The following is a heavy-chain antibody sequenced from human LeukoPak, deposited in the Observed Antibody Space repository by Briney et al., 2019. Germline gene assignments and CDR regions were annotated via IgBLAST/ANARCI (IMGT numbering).Heavy chain of an antibody. Sequence: GSATVSCKASGYTFTSYDINWVRQAPGQGVEWMGWMNPNSGNTVYAQKFQGRVTITRNTSIGTAYMELSSLRSEDTAVYYCARGGGSGSYYLWYYYMDVWGKGTTVTVSS. CDR3: ARGGGSGSYYLWYYYMDV. CDR1: GYTFTSYD. CDR2: MNPNSGNT. D-gene: IGHD3-10*01. V-gene: IGHV1-8*03. J-gene: IGHJ6*03.